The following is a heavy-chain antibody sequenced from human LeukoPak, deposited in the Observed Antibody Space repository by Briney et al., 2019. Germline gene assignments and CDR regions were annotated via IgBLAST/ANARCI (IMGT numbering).Heavy chain of an antibody. CDR2: IYHSGST. V-gene: IGHV4-38-2*02. D-gene: IGHD3-9*01. CDR1: GYSISSGYY. Sequence: SETLSLTCTVSGYSISSGYYWGWIRQPPGKGLQWLGSIYHSGSTYYNPSLKSRVTISVDTSKNQFSLKLSSVTAADTAVYYCARESEDRYYDILTERTDLLGYWGQGTLVTVSS. CDR3: ARESEDRYYDILTERTDLLGY. J-gene: IGHJ4*02.